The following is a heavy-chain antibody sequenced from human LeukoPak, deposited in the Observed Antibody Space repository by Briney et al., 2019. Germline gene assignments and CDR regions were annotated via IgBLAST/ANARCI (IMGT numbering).Heavy chain of an antibody. D-gene: IGHD6-19*01. J-gene: IGHJ4*02. CDR1: GFTFSSYA. CDR3: AAQQWLVSTVDY. CDR2: ISGSGGST. V-gene: IGHV3-23*01. Sequence: PGGSLRLSCAASGFTFSSYAMSWVRHAPGKGREWVSAISGSGGSTYYADSVKGRFTISRDNSKNTLYLQMNSLRAEDTAVYYCAAQQWLVSTVDYWGQGTLVTVSS.